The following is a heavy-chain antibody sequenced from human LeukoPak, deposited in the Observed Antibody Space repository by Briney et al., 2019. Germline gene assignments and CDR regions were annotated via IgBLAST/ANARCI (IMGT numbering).Heavy chain of an antibody. V-gene: IGHV3-7*01. CDR3: ARLKSKQQLIYFDY. CDR2: INEDGSVE. Sequence: GGSLRLSCTASGFMFSRLWMSWVRQAPGKGLEWVAKINEDGSVEYYVDSVKGRFTISRDNAKNSLYLQMNSLRAEDTAVYYCARLKSKQQLIYFDYWGQGTLVTVSS. J-gene: IGHJ4*02. CDR1: GFMFSRLW. D-gene: IGHD6-13*01.